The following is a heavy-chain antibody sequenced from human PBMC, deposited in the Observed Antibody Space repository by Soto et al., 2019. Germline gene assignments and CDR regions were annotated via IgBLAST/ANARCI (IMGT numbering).Heavy chain of an antibody. J-gene: IGHJ4*02. Sequence: QVQLQQWGAGLLKPSETLSLTCAVYGGSFSGYYWSWIRQPPGKGLEWIGEINHSGSTNYNPSLKSRVTMSVDTSKNQFSLNLSSVTAADTAVFYCVRGGLSGYDRGRGFDYWGQGTLVTVSS. CDR2: INHSGST. D-gene: IGHD5-12*01. CDR1: GGSFSGYY. V-gene: IGHV4-34*01. CDR3: VRGGLSGYDRGRGFDY.